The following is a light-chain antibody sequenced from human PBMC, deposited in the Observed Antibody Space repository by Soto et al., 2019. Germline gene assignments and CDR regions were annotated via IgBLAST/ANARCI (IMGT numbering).Light chain of an antibody. J-gene: IGLJ2*01. CDR1: SSNIGAGYD. Sequence: QSVLTQPPSVSGAPGQRVTISCTGSSSNIGAGYDVHWYQQLPGTAPKLLIYGNSNRPSGVPDRVSGSKSGTSTSLAITGLQAEDDADYYCQSYDSSVSKVVFGGGTKLTVL. V-gene: IGLV1-40*01. CDR3: QSYDSSVSKVV. CDR2: GNS.